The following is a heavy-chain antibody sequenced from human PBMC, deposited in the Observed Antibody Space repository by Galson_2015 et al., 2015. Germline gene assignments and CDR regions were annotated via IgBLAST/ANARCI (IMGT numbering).Heavy chain of an antibody. D-gene: IGHD4-17*01. CDR3: ARHITMTTVTTEDWDY. CDR1: GGSVSSGSYY. Sequence: ETLSLTCTVSGGSVSSGSYYWSWIRQPPGKGLEWIGYIYYSGSTNYNPSLKSRVTISVDTSKNQFSLKLSSVTAADTAVYYCARHITMTTVTTEDWDYWGQGTLVTVSS. V-gene: IGHV4-61*01. CDR2: IYYSGST. J-gene: IGHJ4*02.